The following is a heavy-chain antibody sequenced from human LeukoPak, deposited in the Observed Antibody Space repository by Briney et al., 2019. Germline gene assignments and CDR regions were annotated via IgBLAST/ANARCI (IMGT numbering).Heavy chain of an antibody. CDR1: GFTFVSFW. CDR3: ARRTIWRFLDP. Sequence: GGSLRLSCAASGFTFVSFWMSWFGQAPGKGREWVANIKKDGSEKYYVDSVKGRFTISRDNAKNSLYLQMNSLRAEDTAVYYCARRTIWRFLDPWGQGTLVTVSS. V-gene: IGHV3-7*01. D-gene: IGHD3-3*01. CDR2: IKKDGSEK. J-gene: IGHJ5*02.